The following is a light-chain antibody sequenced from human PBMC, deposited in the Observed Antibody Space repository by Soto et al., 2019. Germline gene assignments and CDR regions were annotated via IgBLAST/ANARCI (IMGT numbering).Light chain of an antibody. J-gene: IGKJ1*01. CDR2: GAS. Sequence: EIVLTQSPSTLSLSPGERATLSCRSSQSVSSSYLAWYQQKPGQAPRLLIYGASSRATGIPDRFSGSGSGTDFTLTISRLEPEDFAVYYCQQYDSSLWTFGQGTKV. CDR1: QSVSSSY. CDR3: QQYDSSLWT. V-gene: IGKV3-20*01.